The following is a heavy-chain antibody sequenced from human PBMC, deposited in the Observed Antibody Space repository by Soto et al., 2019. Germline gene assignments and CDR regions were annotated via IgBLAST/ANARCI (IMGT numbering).Heavy chain of an antibody. CDR3: ARSTLWDYDILTGYGMDV. V-gene: IGHV1-46*01. D-gene: IGHD3-9*01. J-gene: IGHJ6*02. Sequence: GDSVKVSCKASGYTFTSYYMHWVRQAPGQGLEWMGIINPSGGSTSYAQKFQGRVTMTRDTSASTVYMELSSLRSEDTAVYYCARSTLWDYDILTGYGMDVWGQGTTVTVSS. CDR1: GYTFTSYY. CDR2: INPSGGST.